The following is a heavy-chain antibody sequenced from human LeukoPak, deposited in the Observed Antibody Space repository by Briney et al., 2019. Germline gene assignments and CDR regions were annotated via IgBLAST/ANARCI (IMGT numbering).Heavy chain of an antibody. V-gene: IGHV4-34*01. CDR2: INHSGST. CDR1: GGSFSGCY. J-gene: IGHJ4*02. D-gene: IGHD2-15*01. Sequence: SETLSLTCAVYGGSFSGCYWSWIRQPPGKGLEWIGEINHSGSTNYNPSLKSRVTISVDTSKNQFSLKLSSVTAADTAVYYCARGSGYCSGGSCQSEYYFDYWGQGTLVTVSS. CDR3: ARGSGYCSGGSCQSEYYFDY.